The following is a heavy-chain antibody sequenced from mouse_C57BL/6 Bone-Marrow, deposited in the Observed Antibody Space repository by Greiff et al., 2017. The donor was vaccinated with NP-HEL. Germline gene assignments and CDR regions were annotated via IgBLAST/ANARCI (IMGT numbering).Heavy chain of an antibody. D-gene: IGHD2-4*01. J-gene: IGHJ1*03. V-gene: IGHV5-2*01. CDR1: EYEFPSHD. Sequence: DVKLVESGGGLVQPGESLKLSCESNEYEFPSHDMSWVRKTPEKRLELVAAINSDGGSTYYPDTMERRFIISRENAKKARYLQMSSVRSEGAALYYCARYDYDGWYFDVWGTGTTVTVSS. CDR2: INSDGGST. CDR3: ARYDYDGWYFDV.